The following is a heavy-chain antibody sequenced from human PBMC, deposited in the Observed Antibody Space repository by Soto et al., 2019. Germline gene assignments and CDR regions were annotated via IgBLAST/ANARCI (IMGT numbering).Heavy chain of an antibody. D-gene: IGHD6-13*01. CDR2: ISSSSSTI. V-gene: IGHV3-48*02. J-gene: IGHJ6*02. CDR3: ARDVKQQLGHLNYGMDV. Sequence: ESLKISCAASGFTFSSYSMNWVRQAPGKGLEWVSYISSSSSTIYYADSVKGRFTISRDNAKNSLYLQMNSLRDEDTAVYYCARDVKQQLGHLNYGMDVWGQGTTVTVSS. CDR1: GFTFSSYS.